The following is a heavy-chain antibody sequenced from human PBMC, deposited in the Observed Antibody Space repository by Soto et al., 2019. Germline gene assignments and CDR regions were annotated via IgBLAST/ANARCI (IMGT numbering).Heavy chain of an antibody. CDR2: IIPIFGTA. CDR1: GATFSSYA. CDR3: ARVWSIDPTSSLDY. Sequence: GASVKVSCKASGATFSSYAISWVRQAPGQGLEWMGGIIPIFGTANYAQTFQGRVTITADESTSTAYMELSSLRSEDTAVYHCARVWSIDPTSSLDYWGQGTLVTVSS. D-gene: IGHD2-8*02. J-gene: IGHJ4*02. V-gene: IGHV1-69*13.